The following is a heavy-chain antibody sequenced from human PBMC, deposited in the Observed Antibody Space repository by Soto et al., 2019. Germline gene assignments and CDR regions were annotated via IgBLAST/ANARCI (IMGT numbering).Heavy chain of an antibody. J-gene: IGHJ3*02. Sequence: PGGSLRLSCAASGFTVRRSYMSWVRQAPGKGLEWVSLIYSGGSTYYADSVKGRFNISRDNSKNTLYLQMSSLRAEDTAVYYCARGYHYYDSSGYDKWDAFDIWGQGTMVTVSS. V-gene: IGHV3-66*01. D-gene: IGHD3-22*01. CDR3: ARGYHYYDSSGYDKWDAFDI. CDR1: GFTVRRSY. CDR2: IYSGGST.